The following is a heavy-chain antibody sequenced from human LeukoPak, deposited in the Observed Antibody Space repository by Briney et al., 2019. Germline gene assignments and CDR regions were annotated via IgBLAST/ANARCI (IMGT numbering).Heavy chain of an antibody. D-gene: IGHD2-15*01. J-gene: IGHJ4*02. CDR3: ARDLSATARAYDY. CDR1: GFILSDYN. V-gene: IGHV3-21*01. Sequence: TGGSLRLSCAASGFILSDYNMNWVRQAPGKGLEWVSFISISSTYITYADSVKGRFTISRDNAKNSLYLQMNSLRAEDTAVYYCARDLSATARAYDYWGQGTLVTVSS. CDR2: ISISSTYI.